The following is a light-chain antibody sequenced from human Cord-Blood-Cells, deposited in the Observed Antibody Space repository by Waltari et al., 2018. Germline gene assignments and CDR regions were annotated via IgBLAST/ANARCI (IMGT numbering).Light chain of an antibody. CDR2: DVS. J-gene: IGLJ3*02. Sequence: QSALTQPASVSGSPGQSITISCTGTSSDVGGYNYVSWYQQHPGKAPKLIIYDVSNRPSGVSNRFSGYKSGNTAFLTISGLQAEDEADYYCSSYTSSSTWVFGGGTKLTVL. CDR1: SSDVGGYNY. V-gene: IGLV2-14*01. CDR3: SSYTSSSTWV.